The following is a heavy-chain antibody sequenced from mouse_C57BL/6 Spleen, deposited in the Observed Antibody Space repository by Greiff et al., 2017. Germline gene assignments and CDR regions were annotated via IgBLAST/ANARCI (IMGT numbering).Heavy chain of an antibody. Sequence: QVQLQQSGAELVRPGASVTLSCKASGYTFTDYEMHWVKQTPVHGLEWIGAIDPETGGTAYNQKFEGKAILTADKSSSTAYMELRSLTSEDSAVYYCTRYHYGSNYWGQGTTLTVSS. V-gene: IGHV1-15*01. J-gene: IGHJ2*01. CDR1: GYTFTDYE. D-gene: IGHD1-1*01. CDR3: TRYHYGSNY. CDR2: IDPETGGT.